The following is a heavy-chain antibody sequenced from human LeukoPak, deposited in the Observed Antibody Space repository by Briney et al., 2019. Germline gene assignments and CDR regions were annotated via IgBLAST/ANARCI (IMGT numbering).Heavy chain of an antibody. D-gene: IGHD6-13*01. CDR3: ATGIAAAGTGY. V-gene: IGHV1-69*05. J-gene: IGHJ4*02. Sequence: ASVKVSCKASGYTFTSYYMHWVRQAPGQGLEWMGRIIPIFGTANYAQKFQGRVTITTDESTSTAYMELSSLRSEDTAVYYCATGIAAAGTGYWGQGTLVTVSS. CDR1: GYTFTSYY. CDR2: IIPIFGTA.